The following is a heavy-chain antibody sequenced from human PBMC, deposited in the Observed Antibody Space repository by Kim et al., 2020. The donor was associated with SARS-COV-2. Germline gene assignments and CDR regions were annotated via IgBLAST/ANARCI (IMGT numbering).Heavy chain of an antibody. CDR3: ARGGRMPAL. V-gene: IGHV3-7*01. CDR1: GFSINIYW. D-gene: IGHD2-2*01. CDR2: INQDGSEK. Sequence: GGSLRLSCAASGFSINIYWMSWVRQAPGKGLEWVANINQDGSEKNCADSVKGRFTISRDNAKNLMYLEMSSLRGEDTAVYYCARGGRMPALWCEGTLVT. J-gene: IGHJ4*02.